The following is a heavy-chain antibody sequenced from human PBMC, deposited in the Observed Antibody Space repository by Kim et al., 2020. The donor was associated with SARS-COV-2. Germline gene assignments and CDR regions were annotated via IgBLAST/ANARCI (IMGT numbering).Heavy chain of an antibody. CDR3: VGSGSNTKGDYYYGLDV. CDR1: GYTFSDYA. V-gene: IGHV1-3*01. D-gene: IGHD3-10*01. CDR2: INAGDGNT. Sequence: ASVKVSCKASGYTFSDYAIHWVRQAPGQRLEWMGWINAGDGNTKYSQKFQGRVTITRYTSASTVYMELSSLRSEDTAVYYCVGSGSNTKGDYYYGLDVWG. J-gene: IGHJ6*02.